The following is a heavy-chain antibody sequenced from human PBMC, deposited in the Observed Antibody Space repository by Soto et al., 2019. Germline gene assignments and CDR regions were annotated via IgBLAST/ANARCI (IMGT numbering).Heavy chain of an antibody. CDR1: GGSFSSYA. CDR2: IIPIFGTA. D-gene: IGHD6-13*01. CDR3: ASIAAAGHVFDY. V-gene: IGHV1-69*06. J-gene: IGHJ4*02. Sequence: TCTVSGGSFSSYAISWVRQAPGQGLEWMGGIIPIFGTANYAQKFQGRVTITADKSTSTAYMELSSLRSEDTAVYYCASIAAAGHVFDYWGQGTLVTVSS.